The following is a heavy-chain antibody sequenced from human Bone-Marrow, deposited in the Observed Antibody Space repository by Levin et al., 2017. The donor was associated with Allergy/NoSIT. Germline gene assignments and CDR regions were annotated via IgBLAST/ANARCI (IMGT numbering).Heavy chain of an antibody. Sequence: SQTLSLPCAVSGGSTNSSNWWSWVRQPPGKGLEWIGEMYQSGNTNYNPSLKSRVTISVDKSKNQVSLTLSSVTAADTAVYYCARLTHIYDFFREFVPYSFDYWGQGTLITVSS. CDR1: GGSTNSSNW. V-gene: IGHV4-4*02. J-gene: IGHJ4*02. D-gene: IGHD3/OR15-3a*01. CDR2: MYQSGNT. CDR3: ARLTHIYDFFREFVPYSFDY.